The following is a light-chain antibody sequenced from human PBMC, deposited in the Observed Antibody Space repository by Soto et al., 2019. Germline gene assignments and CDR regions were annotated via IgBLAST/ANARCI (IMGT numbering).Light chain of an antibody. CDR3: SSYTSSSSVV. CDR1: SSDVGGYNY. CDR2: DVS. J-gene: IGLJ2*01. Sequence: QSVLTQPASVSGSPGQSITISCTGTSSDVGGYNYVSWYQQHPGKAPKLIIYDVSNRPSGVSNRFSGSKSGNTASLTISVLQAEDEADYYCSSYTSSSSVVFGGGTKLTVL. V-gene: IGLV2-14*01.